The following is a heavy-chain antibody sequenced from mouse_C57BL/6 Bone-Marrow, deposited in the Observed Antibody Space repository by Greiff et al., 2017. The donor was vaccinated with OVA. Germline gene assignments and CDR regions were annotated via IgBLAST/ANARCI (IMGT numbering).Heavy chain of an antibody. CDR2: ISYDGSN. J-gene: IGHJ1*03. D-gene: IGHD2-2*01. V-gene: IGHV3-6*01. CDR3: ARGIIWLRQGYWYFDV. CDR1: GYSITSGYY. Sequence: ESGPGLVKPSQSLSLTCSVTGYSITSGYYWNWIRQFPGNKLEWMGYISYDGSNNYNPSLKTRISITRDTSKNQFFLKLNSVTTEDTATYYCARGIIWLRQGYWYFDVWGTGTTVTVSS.